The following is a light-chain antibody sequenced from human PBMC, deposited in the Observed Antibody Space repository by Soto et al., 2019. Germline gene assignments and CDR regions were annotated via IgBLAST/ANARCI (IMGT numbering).Light chain of an antibody. V-gene: IGKV1-12*01. CDR3: QQTSSFPRT. Sequence: DIQMTQSPSSVSASVRDRVTITCLASQDISDWLAWYQQKPGQAPKLLIYPASTLPSGVSSRFSGSRSGTDFTLTISSLQPEDFATYFCQQTSSFPRTFGRGTKVEI. J-gene: IGKJ1*01. CDR2: PAS. CDR1: QDISDW.